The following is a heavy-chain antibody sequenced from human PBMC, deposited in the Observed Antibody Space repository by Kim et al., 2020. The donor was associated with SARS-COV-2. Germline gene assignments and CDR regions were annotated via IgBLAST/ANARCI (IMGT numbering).Heavy chain of an antibody. D-gene: IGHD3-3*01. CDR3: ARRVTIFGVVASFDY. J-gene: IGHJ4*02. V-gene: IGHV2-5*01. Sequence: PSLKSRLTITKDTSKNQVVLRMTDMDPVDTATYYCARRVTIFGVVASFDYWGQGTLVTVSS.